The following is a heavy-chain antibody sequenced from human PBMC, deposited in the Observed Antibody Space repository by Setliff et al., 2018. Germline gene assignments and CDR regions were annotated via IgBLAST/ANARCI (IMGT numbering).Heavy chain of an antibody. J-gene: IGHJ4*02. V-gene: IGHV4-34*01. CDR1: GGSFSGYY. CDR2: IYSSGST. D-gene: IGHD5-18*01. Sequence: SETLSLTCAVYGGSFSGYYWSWIRQPPGKGLEWIGYIYSSGSTYYNPSLKSRVSISVDTSRNQFSLKLSSLTAADTAVYYCARHMGDSFGLRNFDSWGQGTLVTVSS. CDR3: ARHMGDSFGLRNFDS.